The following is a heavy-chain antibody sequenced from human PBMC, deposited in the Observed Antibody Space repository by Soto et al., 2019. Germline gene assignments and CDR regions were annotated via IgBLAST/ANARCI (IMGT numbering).Heavy chain of an antibody. V-gene: IGHV3-23*01. CDR2: ISGSGGST. D-gene: IGHD6-6*01. Sequence: EVQLLESGGGLVQPGGSLRLSCAASGFTFSSYAMSWVRQAPGKGLEWVSAISGSGGSTYYADSVKGRFTISRDNSKNTLYLQMNSLRAEDTAVYYCARDPDFPTGARPGWGYFDYWGQGTLVTVSS. CDR3: ARDPDFPTGARPGWGYFDY. CDR1: GFTFSSYA. J-gene: IGHJ4*02.